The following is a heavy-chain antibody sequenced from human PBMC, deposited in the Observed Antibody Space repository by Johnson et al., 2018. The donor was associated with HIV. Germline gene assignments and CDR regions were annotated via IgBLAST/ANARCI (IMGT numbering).Heavy chain of an antibody. V-gene: IGHV3-30*18. J-gene: IGHJ3*02. CDR1: GFTFDDYG. Sequence: QVQLVESGGGLIQPGGSLRLSCAASGFTFDDYGMSWVRQAPGKGLEWVAVISYDGSNKYSADSVKGRFTISRDNSKNTLYLQMNSLRAEDTAVYYCAKERMGLAYCGGDCWEDAFDIWGQGTMVTVSS. CDR2: ISYDGSNK. D-gene: IGHD2-21*01. CDR3: AKERMGLAYCGGDCWEDAFDI.